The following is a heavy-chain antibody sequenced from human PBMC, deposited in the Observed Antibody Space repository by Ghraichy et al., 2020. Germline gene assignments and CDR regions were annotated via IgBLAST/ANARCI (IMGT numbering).Heavy chain of an antibody. CDR2: IYYSGST. Sequence: GSLSLTCTVSGGSISSSSYYWGWIRQPPGKGLEWIGTIYYSGSTYYNPSLRSRVTISVDTSKNQFSLKLSSVTAADTAVYYCAKVSYYYDTSGYRGWFDPWGQGTVVTVSS. J-gene: IGHJ5*02. CDR1: GGSISSSSYY. D-gene: IGHD3-22*01. V-gene: IGHV4-39*01. CDR3: AKVSYYYDTSGYRGWFDP.